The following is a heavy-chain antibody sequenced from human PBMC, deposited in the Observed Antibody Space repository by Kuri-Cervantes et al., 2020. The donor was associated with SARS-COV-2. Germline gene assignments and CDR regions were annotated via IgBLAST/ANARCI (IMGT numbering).Heavy chain of an antibody. Sequence: ESLKISCAVYGGSFSGYYWSWIRQPPGKGLEWIGEINHSGSTNYNPSLKSQVTISVDTSKNQFSLKLSSVTAADTAVYYCARSGPVYDYVWGSYRSNLDYWGQGTLVTVSS. CDR3: ARSGPVYDYVWGSYRSNLDY. D-gene: IGHD3-16*02. CDR1: GGSFSGYY. CDR2: INHSGST. J-gene: IGHJ4*02. V-gene: IGHV4-34*01.